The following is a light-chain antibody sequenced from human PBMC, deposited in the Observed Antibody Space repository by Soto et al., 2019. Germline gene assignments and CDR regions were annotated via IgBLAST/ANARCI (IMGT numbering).Light chain of an antibody. CDR3: PQRASWRT. Sequence: EIVLTQSPATLSLSPGERATLSCRASQSVSTYLAWYQQRPCQAPRRLISSASDRATGIPARFSGSGSGTDFTLTISSLEPEDFAIYYCPQRASWRTFGQGTQVEIK. V-gene: IGKV3-11*01. CDR1: QSVSTY. CDR2: SAS. J-gene: IGKJ1*01.